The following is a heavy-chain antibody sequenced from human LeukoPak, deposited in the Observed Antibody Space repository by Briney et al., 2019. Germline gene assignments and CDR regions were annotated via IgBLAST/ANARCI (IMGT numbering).Heavy chain of an antibody. CDR2: ITRIGTSV. CDR3: VRDLGTAVTTKTAFDV. D-gene: IGHD4-17*01. Sequence: GGSLRLSCAASGFTFSSYWMSWVRQAPGKGLEWVSCITRIGTSVYYAESLKGRFTISKDNARNSVYLHMTGLRAEDTALYYCVRDLGTAVTTKTAFDVWGQGTMVTVSS. CDR1: GFTFSSYW. J-gene: IGHJ3*01. V-gene: IGHV3-21*06.